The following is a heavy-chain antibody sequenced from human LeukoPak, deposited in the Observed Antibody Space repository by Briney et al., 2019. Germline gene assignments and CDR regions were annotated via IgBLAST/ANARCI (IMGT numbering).Heavy chain of an antibody. CDR2: INPNSGGT. V-gene: IGHV1-2*02. D-gene: IGHD3-10*01. Sequence: ASVKVSCKASGYTFTGYYMHWVRQAPGQGLEWMGWINPNSGGTNYAQKFQGRVTMTRDTSISTVYMELSSLRSEDTAVYYCARGPRITVIRGGQWYCYMDVWGKGTTVTISS. CDR3: ARGPRITVIRGGQWYCYMDV. CDR1: GYTFTGYY. J-gene: IGHJ6*03.